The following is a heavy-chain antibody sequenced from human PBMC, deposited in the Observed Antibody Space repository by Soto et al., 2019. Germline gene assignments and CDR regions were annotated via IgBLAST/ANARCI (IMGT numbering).Heavy chain of an antibody. D-gene: IGHD3-9*01. Sequence: PGGSLRLSCAASGFTFSSYAMSWVRQAPGKGLEWVSAISGSGGSTYYADTVKGRFTISRDNSKNTLYLQTNSLRAEDTAVYYCARDLLAYYDISRGFDPWGQGTLVTVSS. V-gene: IGHV3-23*01. CDR2: ISGSGGST. CDR1: GFTFSSYA. CDR3: ARDLLAYYDISRGFDP. J-gene: IGHJ5*02.